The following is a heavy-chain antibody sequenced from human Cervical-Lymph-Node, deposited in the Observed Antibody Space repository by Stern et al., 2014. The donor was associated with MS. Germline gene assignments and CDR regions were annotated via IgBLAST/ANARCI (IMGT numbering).Heavy chain of an antibody. CDR3: ARDRGRYYGSGTYIYYFDY. CDR2: VSTSGVT. V-gene: IGHV4-61*02. Sequence: VQLLESGPGLVKPSQTLSLTCTVSGGSVSSGNYYWSWIRQPAGKGLEWIGRVSTSGVTNYNPSLKSRVTISVDTSRQQFSLKLNSVTAADTAVYFCARDRGRYYGSGTYIYYFDYWGQGTVVTVSS. D-gene: IGHD3-10*01. J-gene: IGHJ4*02. CDR1: GGSVSSGNYY.